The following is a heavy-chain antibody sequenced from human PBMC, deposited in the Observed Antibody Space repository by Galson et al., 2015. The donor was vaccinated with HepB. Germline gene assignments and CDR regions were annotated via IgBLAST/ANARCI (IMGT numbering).Heavy chain of an antibody. CDR3: ARDAVVPAAIDY. D-gene: IGHD2-2*02. Sequence: VSCKASGDTFTSYAITWVRQAPGQGLEWMGRIIPMLDITTYGQKFQGRVTVSADKSTTTAYMELSRLRSEDTAVYYCARDAVVPAAIDYWGQGTRVTVSS. J-gene: IGHJ4*02. CDR1: GDTFTSYA. CDR2: IIPMLDIT. V-gene: IGHV1-69*04.